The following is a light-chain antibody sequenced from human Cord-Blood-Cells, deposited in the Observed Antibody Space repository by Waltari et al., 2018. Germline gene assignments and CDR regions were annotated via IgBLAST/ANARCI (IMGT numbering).Light chain of an antibody. V-gene: IGLV4-69*01. J-gene: IGLJ7*01. CDR3: QTWGTVHAV. CDR1: SGHSSYA. CDR2: LNSDGSH. Sequence: QLVLTQSPSASASLGASVKLTCTLSSGHSSYAIAWPQQQPEKGPRYLMKLNSDGSHSKGDGIPDRFSGPSSGAERYLTISSLQSEDEADYYCQTWGTVHAVFGGGTQLTVL.